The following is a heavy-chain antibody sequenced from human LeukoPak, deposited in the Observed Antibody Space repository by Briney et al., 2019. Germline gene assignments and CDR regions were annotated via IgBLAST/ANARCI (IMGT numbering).Heavy chain of an antibody. CDR2: IGSSGSTL. D-gene: IGHD3-9*01. Sequence: GGSLRLSCAASGFTFSDYYMNWIRQAPGKGLEWVSYIGSSGSTLYYADSVKGRFTISRDNAKNSLYLQMNSLRAEDTAVYYCARDHYDILTGYPAAAAFDIWGQGTMVTVSS. J-gene: IGHJ3*02. CDR3: ARDHYDILTGYPAAAAFDI. CDR1: GFTFSDYY. V-gene: IGHV3-11*01.